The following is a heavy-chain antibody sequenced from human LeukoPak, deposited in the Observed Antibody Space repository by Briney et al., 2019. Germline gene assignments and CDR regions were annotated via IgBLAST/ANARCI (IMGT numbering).Heavy chain of an antibody. J-gene: IGHJ4*02. CDR2: IYYSGST. Sequence: SETLSLTCTVSGGSISSYYWSWIRQPPGKGLEWIGYIYYSGSTNYNPSLKSRVTISVDTSKNQCSLKLSSVTAADTAVYYCARYRGSYDSSGYYSGSFDYWGQGTLVTVSS. V-gene: IGHV4-59*01. CDR1: GGSISSYY. CDR3: ARYRGSYDSSGYYSGSFDY. D-gene: IGHD3-22*01.